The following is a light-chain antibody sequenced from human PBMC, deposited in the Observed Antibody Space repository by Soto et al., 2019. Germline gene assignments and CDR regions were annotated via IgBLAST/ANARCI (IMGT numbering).Light chain of an antibody. J-gene: IGKJ1*01. CDR2: KAS. Sequence: DIQMTQSPSTLSASVGDRVTITCRASQSISSWLDWYQQKPGKAPKLLIYKASSLESGVPSRFSGSGSGTEFNLTISSLQPDDFAAYYCHQFNNYPWTFGQGTRVEIK. CDR1: QSISSW. V-gene: IGKV1-5*03. CDR3: HQFNNYPWT.